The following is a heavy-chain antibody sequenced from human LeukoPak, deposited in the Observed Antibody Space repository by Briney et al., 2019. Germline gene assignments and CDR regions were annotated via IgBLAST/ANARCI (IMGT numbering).Heavy chain of an antibody. CDR1: GGAFSSYA. J-gene: IGHJ6*03. CDR2: IIPIFGTA. Sequence: ASVKVSCKASGGAFSSYAISWVRQAPGQGLEWMGGIIPIFGTANYAQKFQGRVTITTDESTSTAYMELSSLRSEDTAVYYCATNAELQRAESSFYYYMDVWGKGTTVTVSS. D-gene: IGHD1-26*01. V-gene: IGHV1-69*05. CDR3: ATNAELQRAESSFYYYMDV.